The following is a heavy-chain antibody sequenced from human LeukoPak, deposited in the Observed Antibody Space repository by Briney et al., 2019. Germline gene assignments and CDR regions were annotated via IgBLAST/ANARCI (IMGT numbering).Heavy chain of an antibody. J-gene: IGHJ4*02. CDR3: ARAPSMIVVGPPDY. CDR1: GGSISSGGYY. Sequence: SETLSLTCTVSGGSISSGGYYWSWIRQPPGKGLEWIGYIYHSGSTYYNPSLKSRVTISVDTSKNQFSLKLSSVTAADTAVYYCARAPSMIVVGPPDYWGQGTLVTVSS. D-gene: IGHD3-22*01. V-gene: IGHV4-30-2*05. CDR2: IYHSGST.